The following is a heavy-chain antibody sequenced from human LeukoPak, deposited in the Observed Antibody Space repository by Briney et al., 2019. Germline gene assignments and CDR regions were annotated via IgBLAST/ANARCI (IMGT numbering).Heavy chain of an antibody. CDR3: ARPRYSSSWYYFDY. J-gene: IGHJ4*02. Sequence: PGRSLRLSCAASGFTFSSYGMHWVRQAPGKGLEWVAVIWYDGSNKYYADSVKGRFTISRDNPKNTLYLQMNSLRAEDTAVYYCARPRYSSSWYYFDYWGQGTLVTVSS. D-gene: IGHD6-13*01. CDR1: GFTFSSYG. V-gene: IGHV3-33*01. CDR2: IWYDGSNK.